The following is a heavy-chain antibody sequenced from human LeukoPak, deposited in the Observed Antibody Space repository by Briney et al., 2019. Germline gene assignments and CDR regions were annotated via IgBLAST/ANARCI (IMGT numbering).Heavy chain of an antibody. D-gene: IGHD1-14*01. J-gene: IGHJ4*02. V-gene: IGHV6-1*01. CDR2: TYYRSKWYN. CDR3: ARDPRTPAFDF. CDR1: GDSVSSNSAA. Sequence: SQTLSLTCAISGDSVSSNSAAWSWLRQSPSRGLEWLRTTYYRSKWYNDYAVSVKSRITINPDTSKNQFSLQLNSVTPEDTAVYYCARDPRTPAFDFWGQGTLVTVSS.